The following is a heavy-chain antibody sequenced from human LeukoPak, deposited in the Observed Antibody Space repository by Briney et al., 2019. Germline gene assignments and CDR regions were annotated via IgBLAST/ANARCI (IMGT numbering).Heavy chain of an antibody. J-gene: IGHJ4*02. CDR2: MNPNSGNT. CDR3: ARWGCTSISCYSRY. D-gene: IGHD2-2*01. CDR1: GYTFTSYG. V-gene: IGHV1-8*02. Sequence: ASVKVSCKASGYTFTSYGISWVRQAPGQGLEWMGWMNPNSGNTGYAQKFQGRVTMTRNTSISTAYMELSSLRSEDTAVYYCARWGCTSISCYSRYWGQGTLATISS.